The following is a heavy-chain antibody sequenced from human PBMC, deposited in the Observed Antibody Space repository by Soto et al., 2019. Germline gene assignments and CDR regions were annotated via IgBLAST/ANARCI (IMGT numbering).Heavy chain of an antibody. D-gene: IGHD3-10*02. CDR2: INAGNGNT. Sequence: ASVKVSCGASGYTFHSQAILWVRQAPGKRPEWLGWINAGNGNTYYSEKFEGRVTSTRDTAATTVTMELTSLTSEDTAIYYCGRDQSGIGYYVDWFDPWGQGTLVTVSS. CDR3: GRDQSGIGYYVDWFDP. J-gene: IGHJ5*02. CDR1: GYTFHSQA. V-gene: IGHV1-3*01.